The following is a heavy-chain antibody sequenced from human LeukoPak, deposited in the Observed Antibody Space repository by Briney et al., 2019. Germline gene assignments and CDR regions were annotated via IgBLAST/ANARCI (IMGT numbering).Heavy chain of an antibody. J-gene: IGHJ4*02. CDR3: ARDTDDYVWGSYRYTDY. D-gene: IGHD3-16*02. CDR2: ISSSSSYI. Sequence: GGSLRLSCAASGFTFSSYSMNWVRQAPGKGLEWVSSISSSSSYIYYADSVKGRFTISRDNAKNSLSLQMNSLRAEDTAVYYCARDTDDYVWGSYRYTDYWGQGTLVTVSS. V-gene: IGHV3-21*01. CDR1: GFTFSSYS.